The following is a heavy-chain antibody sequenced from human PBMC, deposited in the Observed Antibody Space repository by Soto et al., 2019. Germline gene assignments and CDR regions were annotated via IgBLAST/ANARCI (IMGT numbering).Heavy chain of an antibody. J-gene: IGHJ4*02. CDR2: ILYDGSNK. D-gene: IGHD6-19*01. CDR3: ARNIVLAGRRYIDH. Sequence: GGSLRLSCAASGFTFSNYGMHWARQAPGKGLEWVAAILYDGSNKYYADSVKGRFTISRDNSKNTLHLQMNSLISEDTAVYYCARNIVLAGRRYIDHWGQGTLVTVSS. CDR1: GFTFSNYG. V-gene: IGHV3-33*01.